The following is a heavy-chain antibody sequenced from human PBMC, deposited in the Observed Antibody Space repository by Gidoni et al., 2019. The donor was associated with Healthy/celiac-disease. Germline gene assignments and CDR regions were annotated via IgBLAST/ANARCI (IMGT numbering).Heavy chain of an antibody. Sequence: QVQLQESGPGLVKPSETLSLTCTVSGGAISSYYWSWIRQPAGKGLEWIGRIYTSGSTNYNPSLKRRVTMSVDTSKNQFSLKLSSVTAADAAVYYCARDGCGGDCYSLQNSTDYWGQGTLVTVSS. CDR1: GGAISSYY. V-gene: IGHV4-4*07. CDR2: IYTSGST. CDR3: ARDGCGGDCYSLQNSTDY. D-gene: IGHD2-21*02. J-gene: IGHJ4*02.